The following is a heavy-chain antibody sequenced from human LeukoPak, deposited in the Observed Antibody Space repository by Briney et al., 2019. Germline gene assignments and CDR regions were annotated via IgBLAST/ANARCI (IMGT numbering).Heavy chain of an antibody. D-gene: IGHD6-19*01. Sequence: SETLSLTCTVSGGSIRSYYWSWIRQPPGKGLEWIGHIYYSGSTKHNPYLKSRVTISVDTSKSQFSLKLSSVTAADTAVYYCARHAAVEGSSGWSPLWWFDPWGQGTLVTVSS. J-gene: IGHJ5*02. CDR1: GGSIRSYY. CDR2: IYYSGST. CDR3: ARHAAVEGSSGWSPLWWFDP. V-gene: IGHV4-59*08.